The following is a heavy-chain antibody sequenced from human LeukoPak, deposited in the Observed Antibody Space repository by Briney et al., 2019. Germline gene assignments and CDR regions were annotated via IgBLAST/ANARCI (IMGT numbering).Heavy chain of an antibody. CDR3: AYRPRIVEFGTRGIDVFDI. CDR1: GFSLNTYGVG. D-gene: IGHD1-1*01. CDR2: IYWDDNK. V-gene: IGHV2-5*02. J-gene: IGHJ3*02. Sequence: SGPTLVKPTQTLTLTCTFSGFSLNTYGVGVAWIRQPPGKALEWLALIYWDDNKRYRPSLKDRLTITKDSSKNQVVLTMTNMDPVDTGTYYCAYRPRIVEFGTRGIDVFDIWGQGTMVMVSS.